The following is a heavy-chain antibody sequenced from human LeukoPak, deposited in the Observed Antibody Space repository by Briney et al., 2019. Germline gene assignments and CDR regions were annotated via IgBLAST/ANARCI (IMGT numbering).Heavy chain of an antibody. CDR2: INPNNGDT. J-gene: IGHJ4*02. D-gene: IGHD6-13*01. CDR1: GYTFTKYY. V-gene: IGHV1-2*02. CDR3: ARDLIIAAAGPEPPNFYFDY. Sequence: GASVKVSCKASGYTFTKYYLHWVRQAPGQGLEWMGWINPNNGDTNYAQKFQGRVTMTRDTSISTAYMELRSLRSDDTAVYYCARDLIIAAAGPEPPNFYFDYWGQGTLVTVSS.